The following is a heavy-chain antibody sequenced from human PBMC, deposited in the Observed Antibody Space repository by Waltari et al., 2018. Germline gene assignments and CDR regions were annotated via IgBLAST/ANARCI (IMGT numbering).Heavy chain of an antibody. D-gene: IGHD3-22*01. J-gene: IGHJ6*02. CDR2: FDPEDGET. CDR1: GYTLPELS. CDR3: ATLRALITMNFYGMDV. V-gene: IGHV1-24*01. Sequence: QVQLVQSGAEVKKPGASVKVSCKVAGYTLPELSMHWVRPAPGKGLEWMGGFDPEDGETIYAQKFQGRVTMTEDTSTDTAYMELSSLRSEDTAVYYCATLRALITMNFYGMDVWGQGTTVTVSS.